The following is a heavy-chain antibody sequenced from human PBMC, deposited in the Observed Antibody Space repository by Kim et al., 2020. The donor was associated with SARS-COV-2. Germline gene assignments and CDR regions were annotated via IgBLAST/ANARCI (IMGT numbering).Heavy chain of an antibody. Sequence: ASVKVSCKASGYIFTNYYMHWVRQAPGQGLEWLGIINPTGGSTTYAQQFQGRLTMSRDTSRSLVYMEMTSLRSEDTAVYFCVRDLGLRFLDYYGLDVWGQGTPVTVSS. CDR3: VRDLGLRFLDYYGLDV. D-gene: IGHD3-3*01. V-gene: IGHV1-46*03. CDR1: GYIFTNYY. CDR2: INPTGGST. J-gene: IGHJ6*02.